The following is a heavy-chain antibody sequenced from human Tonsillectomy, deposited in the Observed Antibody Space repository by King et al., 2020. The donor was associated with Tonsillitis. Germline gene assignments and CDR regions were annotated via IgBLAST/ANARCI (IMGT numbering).Heavy chain of an antibody. D-gene: IGHD3-10*01. CDR1: GFTFTNAR. CDR2: IKSKTDGGTT. CDR3: TSRGPD. V-gene: IGHV3-15*07. J-gene: IGHJ4*02. Sequence: VQLVEAGGGLVKPGGSLRLSCAASGFTFTNARMNCVCPAPGRGREWVARIKSKTDGGTTNYAAPVKGRFTAARDDSKNTPYMQLNSLKTEDTAVYYCTSRGPDWGQGTLVTVSS.